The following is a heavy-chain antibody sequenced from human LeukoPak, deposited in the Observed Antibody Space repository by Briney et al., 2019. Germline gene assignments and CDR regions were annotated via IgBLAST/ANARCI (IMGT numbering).Heavy chain of an antibody. CDR2: IYSGGST. J-gene: IGHJ4*02. V-gene: IGHV3-53*01. CDR3: ARGWYSSGWYYNY. Sequence: PGGSLRLSCAASGFTFSSYSMNWVRQAPGKGLEWVSVIYSGGSTYYADSVKGRFTISRDNSKNTLYLQMNSLRAEDTAVYYCARGWYSSGWYYNYWGQGTLVTVSS. CDR1: GFTFSSYS. D-gene: IGHD6-19*01.